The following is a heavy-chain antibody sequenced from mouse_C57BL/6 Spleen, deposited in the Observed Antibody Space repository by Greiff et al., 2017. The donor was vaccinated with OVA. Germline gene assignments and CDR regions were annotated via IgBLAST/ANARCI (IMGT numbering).Heavy chain of an antibody. V-gene: IGHV5-4*01. Sequence: EVKLVESGGGLVKPGGSLKLSCAASGFTFISYALSFFLPPPPPLLFWVATISAGCSSPYYPDNVKGRFTISRDNAKNNLYLQMSHLKSEDTAMYYCARDDGYYWFAYWGHGGLVTVSA. D-gene: IGHD2-3*01. CDR3: ARDDGYYWFAY. CDR1: GFTFISYA. J-gene: IGHJ3*01. CDR2: ISAGCSSP.